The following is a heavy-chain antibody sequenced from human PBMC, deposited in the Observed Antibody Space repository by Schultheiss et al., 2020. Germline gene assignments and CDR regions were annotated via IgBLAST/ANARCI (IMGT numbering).Heavy chain of an antibody. D-gene: IGHD5-12*01. CDR2: IKQDGSEK. V-gene: IGHV3-7*05. CDR1: GFTFSSYW. CDR3: ARDRDSGYDYYYYYMDV. Sequence: GGSLRLSCAASGFTFSSYWMSWVRQAPGKGLEWVANIKQDGSEKYYVDSVKGRFTISRDNAKNSLYLQMNSLRAEDTAVYYCARDRDSGYDYYYYYMDVWGKGTTVIVYS. J-gene: IGHJ6*03.